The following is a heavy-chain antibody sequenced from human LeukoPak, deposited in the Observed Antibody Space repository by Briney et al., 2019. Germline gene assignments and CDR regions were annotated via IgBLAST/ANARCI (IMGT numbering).Heavy chain of an antibody. Sequence: ASVKVSCKASGYTFTSYDINWVRQATGQGLEWMGWMNPNSGSTGYAQKFQGRVTMTRNTSISTAYMELSSLRSEDTAVYYCARGRRESYDFWSGLKGVNWFDPWGQGTLVTVSS. V-gene: IGHV1-8*01. CDR3: ARGRRESYDFWSGLKGVNWFDP. J-gene: IGHJ5*02. D-gene: IGHD3-3*01. CDR1: GYTFTSYD. CDR2: MNPNSGST.